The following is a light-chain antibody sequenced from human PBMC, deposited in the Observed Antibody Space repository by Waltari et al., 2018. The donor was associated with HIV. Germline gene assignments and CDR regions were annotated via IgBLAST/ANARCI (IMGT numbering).Light chain of an antibody. Sequence: EIVLTHSPGTLSLSPRASATSLCRASQNGSRRYLAWYQQKPGQAPRLLIYDASSRATGIPDRFSGSGSGTDFTLTISRLEPEDFAVYYCQQYGSSTWTFGQGTKVEIK. CDR3: QQYGSSTWT. J-gene: IGKJ1*01. V-gene: IGKV3-20*01. CDR1: QNGSRRY. CDR2: DAS.